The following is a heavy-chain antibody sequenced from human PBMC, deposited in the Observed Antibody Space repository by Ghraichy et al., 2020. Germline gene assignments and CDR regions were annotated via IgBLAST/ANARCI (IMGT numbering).Heavy chain of an antibody. CDR2: INTNTGNP. D-gene: IGHD3-3*01. J-gene: IGHJ4*02. CDR1: GYTFTSYA. V-gene: IGHV7-4-1*01. Sequence: ASVKVSCKASGYTFTSYAMNWVRQAPGQGLEWMGWINTNTGNPTYAQGFTGRFVFSLDTSVSTAYLQICSLKAEDTAVYYCARDLGGDDFWSGYYRNDYWGQGTLVTVSS. CDR3: ARDLGGDDFWSGYYRNDY.